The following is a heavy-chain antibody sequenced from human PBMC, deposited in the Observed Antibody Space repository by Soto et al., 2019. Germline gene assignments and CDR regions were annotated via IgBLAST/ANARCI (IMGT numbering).Heavy chain of an antibody. CDR3: ARARRYFDY. Sequence: QVQLVESGGGVVQPGRFLRLSCAASGFTFSSYAMHWVRQAPGKGLEWVAVISYDGNNKYYADSVKGRFTISRDNSKNTLYLQMNSLRGEDTAVYYCARARRYFDYWGQGTLVTVSS. V-gene: IGHV3-30-3*01. CDR2: ISYDGNNK. CDR1: GFTFSSYA. J-gene: IGHJ4*02.